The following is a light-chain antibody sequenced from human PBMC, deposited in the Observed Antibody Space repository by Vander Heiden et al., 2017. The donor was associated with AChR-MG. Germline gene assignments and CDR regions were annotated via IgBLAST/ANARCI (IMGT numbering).Light chain of an antibody. CDR1: SLRSYY. J-gene: IGLJ1*01. CDR3: NSRDSSGNHPPYV. Sequence: SSELTQDPAVSVALGQTVRITCQGDSLRSYYASWYQQKPGQAPVLVIFGKNNRLSGIPDRFSGSSSGNTASLTITGAQAEDEADYYCNSRDSSGNHPPYVFGTGTKVTVL. CDR2: GKN. V-gene: IGLV3-19*01.